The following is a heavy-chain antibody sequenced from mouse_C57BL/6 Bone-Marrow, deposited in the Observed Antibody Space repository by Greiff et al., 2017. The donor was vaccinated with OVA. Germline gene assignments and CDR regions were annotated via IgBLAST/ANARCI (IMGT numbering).Heavy chain of an antibody. CDR2: INPNNGGT. V-gene: IGHV1-18*01. CDR3: ALITTVPGYYAMDY. CDR1: GYTFTDYN. J-gene: IGHJ4*01. D-gene: IGHD1-1*01. Sequence: EVQLQQSGPELVKPGASVKIPCKASGYTFTDYNMDWVKQSHGKSLEWIGDINPNNGGTIYNQKFKGKATLTVDKSSSTAYMELRSLTSEDTAVYYCALITTVPGYYAMDYWGQGTSVTVSS.